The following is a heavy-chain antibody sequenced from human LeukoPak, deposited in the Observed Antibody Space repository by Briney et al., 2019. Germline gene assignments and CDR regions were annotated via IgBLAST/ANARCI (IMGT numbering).Heavy chain of an antibody. J-gene: IGHJ5*01. CDR1: GGSISSSSHY. Sequence: PSETLSLTCTVSGGSISSSSHYWAWIRQPPGEGLEWIGGIYYSGSTYYNPSLKSRVTISIDTSNNQFSLELTSVTAADTAVYYCARQGRLADNCFDSWGQGSLVTVSS. CDR3: ARQGRLADNCFDS. V-gene: IGHV4-39*07. CDR2: IYYSGST. D-gene: IGHD3-9*01.